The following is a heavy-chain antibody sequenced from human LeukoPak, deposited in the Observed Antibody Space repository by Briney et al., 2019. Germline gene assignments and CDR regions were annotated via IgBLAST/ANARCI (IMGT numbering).Heavy chain of an antibody. CDR1: GGSVTSTNW. Sequence: PSGTLSLTCGVSGGSVTSTNWWTWVRQPPGKGLEWIGEVHLDGRTNYNPSLKSRLTMSVDLSENHISLKLTSVTAADTAVYYCAREGGFYRPLDYSGQGTLVTVSS. CDR3: AREGGFYRPLDY. J-gene: IGHJ4*02. D-gene: IGHD3-3*01. V-gene: IGHV4-4*02. CDR2: VHLDGRT.